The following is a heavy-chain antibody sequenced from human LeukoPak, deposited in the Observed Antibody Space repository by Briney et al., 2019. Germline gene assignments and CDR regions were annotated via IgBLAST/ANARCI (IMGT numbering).Heavy chain of an antibody. J-gene: IGHJ4*02. CDR1: GYSFTNYW. V-gene: IGHV5-51*01. CDR2: IYPGDSDT. D-gene: IGHD2-15*01. Sequence: GESLKISCQGSGYSFTNYWFGWVRQMPGKGLEWVGIIYPGDSDTRYSSSFQGQVTISADKSISTAYLQWSSLKASDTAIYYCARHVRHVGDCGGGSCYMGSGYFDYWGQGTLVTVSS. CDR3: ARHVRHVGDCGGGSCYMGSGYFDY.